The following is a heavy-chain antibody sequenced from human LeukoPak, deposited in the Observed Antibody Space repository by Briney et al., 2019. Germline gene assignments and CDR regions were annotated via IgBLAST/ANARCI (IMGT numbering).Heavy chain of an antibody. CDR1: GFTFCSYA. D-gene: IGHD2-15*01. V-gene: IGHV3-23*01. CDR3: ANLRGRGAYACSGASCYSY. CDR2: VSGSGGGT. J-gene: IGHJ4*02. Sequence: PGESLRLSCVASGFTFCSYAMSWVPQAPGKGLEWVSGVSGSGGGTYYTDSVKGRFTISRDNSKNTLFLQMNSLRVEDTAVYYCANLRGRGAYACSGASCYSYWGQGTLVTVSS.